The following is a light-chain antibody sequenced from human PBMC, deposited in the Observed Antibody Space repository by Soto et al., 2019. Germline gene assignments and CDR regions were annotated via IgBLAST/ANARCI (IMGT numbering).Light chain of an antibody. Sequence: EIVMTQSPATLSVSPGEGATLSCRASHSVNSNLDWYQQKPGQAPRLLIYGASTRPTGIPARFSGSGSGTDFTLTISSLQSEDFAVYYCQQYDKWPLTFGGGTKVEIK. CDR2: GAS. CDR3: QQYDKWPLT. V-gene: IGKV3D-15*01. J-gene: IGKJ4*01. CDR1: HSVNSN.